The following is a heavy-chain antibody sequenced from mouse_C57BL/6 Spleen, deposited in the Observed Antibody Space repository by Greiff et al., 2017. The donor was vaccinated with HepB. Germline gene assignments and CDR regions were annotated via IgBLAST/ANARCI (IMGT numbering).Heavy chain of an antibody. Sequence: QVQLQQPGAELVMPGASVKLSCKASGYTFTSYWMHWVKQRPGQGLEWIGEIDPSDSYTNYNQKFKGKSTLTVDKSSSTAYMQLSSLTSEDSAVYYCHITTVVATDYFDYWGQGTTLTVSS. D-gene: IGHD1-1*01. CDR3: HITTVVATDYFDY. V-gene: IGHV1-69*01. J-gene: IGHJ2*01. CDR1: GYTFTSYW. CDR2: IDPSDSYT.